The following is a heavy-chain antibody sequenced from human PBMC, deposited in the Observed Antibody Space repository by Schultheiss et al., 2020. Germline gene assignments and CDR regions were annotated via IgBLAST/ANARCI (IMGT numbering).Heavy chain of an antibody. CDR3: ARALRDGYNYGWFDP. V-gene: IGHV4-39*01. J-gene: IGHJ5*02. D-gene: IGHD5-24*01. Sequence: TLSLTCTVSGGSISSSSYYWGWIRQPPGKGLEWIGSIYYSGSTYYNPSLKSRVTISVDTSKNQFSLKLSSVTAADTAVYYCARALRDGYNYGWFDPWGQGTLVTVSS. CDR2: IYYSGST. CDR1: GGSISSSSYY.